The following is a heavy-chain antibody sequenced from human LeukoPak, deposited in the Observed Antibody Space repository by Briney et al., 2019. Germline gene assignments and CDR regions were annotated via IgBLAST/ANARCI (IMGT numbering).Heavy chain of an antibody. J-gene: IGHJ5*02. D-gene: IGHD6-19*01. Sequence: PGGSLRLSCAASGFTVSSNYMSWVRQAPGKGLEWVSAIYTGGSTYYAGSVKGRFTISRDNSKNTLYLQMNSLRAEDTAVYYCAKDPESPYSSGWYVSWFDPWGQGTLVTVSS. CDR2: IYTGGST. V-gene: IGHV3-66*01. CDR3: AKDPESPYSSGWYVSWFDP. CDR1: GFTVSSNY.